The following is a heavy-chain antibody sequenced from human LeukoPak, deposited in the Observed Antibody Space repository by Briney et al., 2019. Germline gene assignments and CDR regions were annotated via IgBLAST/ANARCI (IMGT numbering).Heavy chain of an antibody. V-gene: IGHV3-30*18. Sequence: GGSLRLSCAAPGFTFSSYGMHWVGQAPGKGLKGVAVISYDGSNKYYADSVKGRFTISRDNSKNTLYLQMNSLRAEDTAVYYCAKNYGDYLTDAFDIWGQGTMVTVSS. J-gene: IGHJ3*02. CDR2: ISYDGSNK. CDR1: GFTFSSYG. CDR3: AKNYGDYLTDAFDI. D-gene: IGHD4-17*01.